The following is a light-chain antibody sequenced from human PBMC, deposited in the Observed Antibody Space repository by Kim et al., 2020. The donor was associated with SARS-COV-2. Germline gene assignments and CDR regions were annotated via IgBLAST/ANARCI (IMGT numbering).Light chain of an antibody. CDR3: QAWDSSTVV. V-gene: IGLV3-1*01. Sequence: SYELTQPPSVSVSPGQTASITCSGDKLGDKNVCWYQQKPGQSPVLVIYEDYKRPSGIPERVSGSNSGNTATLTISGSQAMDEADYFCQAWDSSTVVFGAGTQLTVL. CDR2: EDY. CDR1: KLGDKN. J-gene: IGLJ2*01.